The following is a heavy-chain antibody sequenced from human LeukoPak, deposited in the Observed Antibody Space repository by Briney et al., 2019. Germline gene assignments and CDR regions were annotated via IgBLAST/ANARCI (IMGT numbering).Heavy chain of an antibody. Sequence: SETLSLTCAVYGGSFSGYYWSWIRQPPGKGLEWIGEINHSGSTNYNPSLKSRVTISVDTSKNQFSLKLSSVTAADTAVYYCAREGQWELPYFDYWGQGTLVTVSS. J-gene: IGHJ4*02. CDR3: AREGQWELPYFDY. CDR2: INHSGST. D-gene: IGHD1-26*01. CDR1: GGSFSGYY. V-gene: IGHV4-34*01.